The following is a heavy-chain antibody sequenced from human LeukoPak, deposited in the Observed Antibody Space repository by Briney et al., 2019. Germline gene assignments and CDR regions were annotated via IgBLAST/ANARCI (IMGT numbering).Heavy chain of an antibody. CDR1: GFTFDDYA. CDR2: ISWNSGSI. J-gene: IGHJ4*02. CDR3: AKDPTYYYDSSGYFDC. D-gene: IGHD3-22*01. Sequence: GGSLRLSCAASGFTFDDYAMHWVRQAPGKGLEWVSGISWNSGSIGYADSVKGRFTISRDNAKNSLYLQMNSLRAEDTALYYCAKDPTYYYDSSGYFDCWGQGTLVTVSS. V-gene: IGHV3-9*01.